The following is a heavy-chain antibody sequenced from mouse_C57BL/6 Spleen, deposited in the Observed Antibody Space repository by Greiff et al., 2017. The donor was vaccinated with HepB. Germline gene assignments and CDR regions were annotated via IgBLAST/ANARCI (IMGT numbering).Heavy chain of an antibody. CDR1: GYTFTSYW. V-gene: IGHV1-52*01. Sequence: QVQLQQPGAELVRPGSSVKLSCKASGYTFTSYWMHWVKQRPIQGLEWIGNIDPSDSETHYNQKFKDKATLTVDKSSSTAYMQLSSLTSEDSVVYYWAKDYYGSSPYYAMGYWGHGTSVTVSS. J-gene: IGHJ4*01. D-gene: IGHD1-1*01. CDR2: IDPSDSET. CDR3: AKDYYGSSPYYAMGY.